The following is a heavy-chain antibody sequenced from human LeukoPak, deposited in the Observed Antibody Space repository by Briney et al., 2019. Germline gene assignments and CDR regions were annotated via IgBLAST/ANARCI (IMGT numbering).Heavy chain of an antibody. J-gene: IGHJ4*02. CDR1: GYSFTSYW. Sequence: GESLKISCKGSGYSFTSYWIGWVRQMPGKGLEWMGIIYPGDPDTRYSPSFQGQVTISADKSISTAYLQWSSLKASDTAMYYCARRIAVAGYAEYYFDYWGQGTLVTVSS. CDR2: IYPGDPDT. CDR3: ARRIAVAGYAEYYFDY. V-gene: IGHV5-51*01. D-gene: IGHD6-19*01.